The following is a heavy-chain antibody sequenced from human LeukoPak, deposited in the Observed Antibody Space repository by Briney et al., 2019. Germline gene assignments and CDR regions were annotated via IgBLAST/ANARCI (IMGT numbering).Heavy chain of an antibody. CDR3: AKEKAIGTINYGLDV. J-gene: IGHJ6*02. D-gene: IGHD1-1*01. V-gene: IGHV3-30*18. CDR1: GFIFDTYG. CDR2: IAYDGSNQ. Sequence: GGSLRLSCAASGFIFDTYGMLWVRQAPGKGLEWVAVIAYDGSNQYHADSVKGRFTISRDNSKNTLYLQMNSLRGEDTAVYYCAKEKAIGTINYGLDVWGQGTTVTVSS.